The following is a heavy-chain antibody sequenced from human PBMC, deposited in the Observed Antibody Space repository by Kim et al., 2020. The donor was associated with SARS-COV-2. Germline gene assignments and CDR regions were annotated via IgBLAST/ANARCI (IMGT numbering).Heavy chain of an antibody. CDR1: GGSFSGYY. D-gene: IGHD3-10*02. CDR3: ALFRGYYYYGMDV. J-gene: IGHJ6*02. V-gene: IGHV4-34*01. Sequence: SETLSLTCAVYGGSFSGYYWSWIRQPPGKGLEWIGEINHSGSTNYNPSLKSRVTISVDTSKNQFSLKLSSVTAADTAVYYCALFRGYYYYGMDVWGQGTTVTVSS. CDR2: INHSGST.